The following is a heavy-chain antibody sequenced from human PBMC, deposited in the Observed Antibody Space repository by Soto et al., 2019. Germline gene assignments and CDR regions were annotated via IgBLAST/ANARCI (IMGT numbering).Heavy chain of an antibody. CDR2: SYYSGST. V-gene: IGHV4-61*01. D-gene: IGHD1-7*01. CDR1: GGSISSSSYY. Sequence: PSETLSLTCTVSGGSISSSSYYRSWIRQSPGKGLEWIGCSYYSGSTNYNPSLKSRVTMSIDASKTRFSPRLRSVTAADTAVYYCARRQNWNYLFDNWGQGTLVTVSS. CDR3: ARRQNWNYLFDN. J-gene: IGHJ4*02.